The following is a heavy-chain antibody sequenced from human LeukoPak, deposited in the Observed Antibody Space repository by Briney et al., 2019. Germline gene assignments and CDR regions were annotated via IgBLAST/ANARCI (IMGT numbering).Heavy chain of an antibody. Sequence: SETLSLTCTISGGSISGFYWSWIREPPGKELQWIGSIFYSGSTNYNPSLKSRATISVDTSKNQFSLKLSSVTAADTAVYYCARQRFLEWYFDYWGQGTLVTVSS. CDR2: IFYSGST. CDR1: GGSISGFY. CDR3: ARQRFLEWYFDY. J-gene: IGHJ4*02. V-gene: IGHV4-59*08. D-gene: IGHD3-3*01.